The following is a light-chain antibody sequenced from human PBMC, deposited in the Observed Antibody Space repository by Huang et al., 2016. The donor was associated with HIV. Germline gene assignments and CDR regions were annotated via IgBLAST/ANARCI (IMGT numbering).Light chain of an antibody. Sequence: EIVLTLSPGTLSLSPGERATLSCRANQGVYSGFLAWYQQKPGQAPRLLIYGASTRATGIPDRFSGSGSGTDFVLSISRLEPEDFAVYYCLQFGASPWTFGQGTKVEIK. J-gene: IGKJ1*01. CDR1: QGVYSGF. CDR2: GAS. CDR3: LQFGASPWT. V-gene: IGKV3-20*01.